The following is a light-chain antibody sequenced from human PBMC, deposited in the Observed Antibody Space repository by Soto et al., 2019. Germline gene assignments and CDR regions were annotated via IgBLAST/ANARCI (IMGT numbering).Light chain of an antibody. J-gene: IGKJ2*01. CDR3: QQYNNWPHT. Sequence: EIVMTQSPATLSVSPGERATLSCWASQSVSSNLAWYQQKPGQAPRLLIFAASTRATGIPARFSGSGSGTEFTLTISSLQSEDFAVYYCQQYNNWPHTFGQGTNLEIK. V-gene: IGKV3-15*01. CDR2: AAS. CDR1: QSVSSN.